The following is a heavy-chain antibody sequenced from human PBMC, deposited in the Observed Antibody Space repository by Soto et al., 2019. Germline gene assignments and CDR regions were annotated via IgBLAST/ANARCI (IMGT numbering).Heavy chain of an antibody. CDR1: GYTFTSYY. CDR2: INPDGGST. CDR3: ARVGPYYESSGYYYFDY. Sequence: ASVKVSCKASGYTFTSYYMHWVRQAPGRGLEWMGIINPDGGSTSCAQKFQGRVTVTRDTPTTTVYMELSSLRSEDTAVYYCARVGPYYESSGYYYFDYWGQGTPVTVSS. V-gene: IGHV1-46*01. D-gene: IGHD3-22*01. J-gene: IGHJ4*02.